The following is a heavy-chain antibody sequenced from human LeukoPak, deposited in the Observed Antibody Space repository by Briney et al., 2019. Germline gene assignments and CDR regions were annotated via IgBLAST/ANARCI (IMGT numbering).Heavy chain of an antibody. CDR1: GYTFTSYD. CDR3: ARTLTTVTTFYPIFFDY. J-gene: IGHJ4*02. V-gene: IGHV1-8*01. D-gene: IGHD4-17*01. CDR2: MNPNSGNT. Sequence: ASVKVSCKASGYTFTSYDISWVRQATGQGLEWMGWMNPNSGNTGYAQKFQGRVTMTRNTSISTAYMELSSLRSEDTAVYYCARTLTTVTTFYPIFFDYWGQGTLVTVSS.